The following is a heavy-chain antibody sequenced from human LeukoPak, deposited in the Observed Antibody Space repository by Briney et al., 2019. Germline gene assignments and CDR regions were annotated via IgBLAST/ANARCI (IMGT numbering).Heavy chain of an antibody. CDR2: ISGSGGST. Sequence: GGSLRLSCAASGFTFSSYAMSWVRQAPGKGPEWVSAISGSGGSTYYADSVKGRFTISRDNSKSTLYLQMNSLRAEDTAVYYCAKVRTIFGVVITQYFQHWGQGTLVTVSS. D-gene: IGHD3-3*01. CDR3: AKVRTIFGVVITQYFQH. V-gene: IGHV3-23*01. J-gene: IGHJ1*01. CDR1: GFTFSSYA.